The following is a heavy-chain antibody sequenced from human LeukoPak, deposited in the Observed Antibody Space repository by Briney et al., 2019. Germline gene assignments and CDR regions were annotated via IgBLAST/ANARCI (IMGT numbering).Heavy chain of an antibody. J-gene: IGHJ3*02. CDR1: GYSFTTYA. Sequence: GASVKVSCKASGYSFTTYAMNWVRQAPGQGFEWMGWINTNTGNPAYAQDFAGRIVFSLDTSVTTAYLQISSLKAEDTAVYYCARGHSGSYQRHAFDIWGQGTMVTVSS. V-gene: IGHV7-4-1*02. CDR2: INTNTGNP. CDR3: ARGHSGSYQRHAFDI. D-gene: IGHD1-26*01.